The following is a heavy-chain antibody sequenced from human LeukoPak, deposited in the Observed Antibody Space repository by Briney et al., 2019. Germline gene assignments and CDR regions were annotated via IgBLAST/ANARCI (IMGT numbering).Heavy chain of an antibody. CDR1: GGSFSGYY. J-gene: IGHJ4*02. CDR2: INHSGST. CDR3: ARIGTMVRLGFDY. V-gene: IGHV4-34*01. Sequence: SETLSLTCAVYGGSFSGYYWSWIRQPPGKGLECIGEINHSGSTNYNPSLKSRVTISVDTSKNQFSLKLSSVTAADTAVYYCARIGTMVRLGFDYWGQGTLVTVSS. D-gene: IGHD3-10*01.